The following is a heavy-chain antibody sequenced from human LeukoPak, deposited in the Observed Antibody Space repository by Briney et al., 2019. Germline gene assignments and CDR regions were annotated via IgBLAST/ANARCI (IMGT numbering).Heavy chain of an antibody. V-gene: IGHV3-74*01. CDR1: RFTFSVHW. Sequence: GGSLRLSCAASRFTFSVHWMHWVRQAPGKGLEWVSRINPDESDKAYADSVKGRFTISRDNAKNSLYLQMNSLRAEDTAVYYCARGGRWFDPWGQGTLVTVSS. CDR2: INPDESDK. D-gene: IGHD1-26*01. J-gene: IGHJ5*02. CDR3: ARGGRWFDP.